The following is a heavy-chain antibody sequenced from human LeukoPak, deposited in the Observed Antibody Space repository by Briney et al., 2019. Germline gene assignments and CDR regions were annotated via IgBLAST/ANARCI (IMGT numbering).Heavy chain of an antibody. J-gene: IGHJ4*02. CDR2: ISAYNGNT. CDR3: ARLWDSKGMDY. V-gene: IGHV1-18*01. D-gene: IGHD4-11*01. CDR1: GYTFTIYA. Sequence: EASVTVSFKASGYTFTIYAMNWVRQAPGQGLEWMGWISAYNGNTNYAQKLQGRVAITTDTSTSTAYMELRSLRSDDTAVYYCARLWDSKGMDYWGQGTLVTVSS.